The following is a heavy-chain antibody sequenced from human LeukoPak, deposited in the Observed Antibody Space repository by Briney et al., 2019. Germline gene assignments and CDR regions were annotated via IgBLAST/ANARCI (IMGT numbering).Heavy chain of an antibody. CDR1: GYTFTSYD. J-gene: IGHJ6*03. Sequence: GASVKVSCKASGYTFTSYDINWVRQATGQGLEWMGWMNPNSGNTGYAQKFQGRVTMTRNTSISTAYMELSSLRSEDTAVYYCARGSGPTIPILYYYYMDVWGKGTTVTVSS. V-gene: IGHV1-8*01. CDR2: MNPNSGNT. CDR3: ARGSGPTIPILYYYYMDV. D-gene: IGHD1-14*01.